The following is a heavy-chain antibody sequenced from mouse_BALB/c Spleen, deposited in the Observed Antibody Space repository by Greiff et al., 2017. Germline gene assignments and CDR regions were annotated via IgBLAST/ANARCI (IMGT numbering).Heavy chain of an antibody. CDR2: INSNGGST. CDR1: GFTFSSYY. J-gene: IGHJ3*01. CDR3: ARRGTGPWFAY. Sequence: EVKLMESGGGLVKLGGSLKLSCAASGFTFSSYYMSWVRQTPEKRLELVAAINSNGGSTYYPDTVKGRFTISRDNAKNTLYLQMSSLKSEDTALYYCARRGTGPWFAYWGQGTLVTVSA. D-gene: IGHD4-1*01. V-gene: IGHV5-6-2*01.